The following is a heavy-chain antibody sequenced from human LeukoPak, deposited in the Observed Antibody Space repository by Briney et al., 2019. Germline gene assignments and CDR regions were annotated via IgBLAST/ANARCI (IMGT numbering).Heavy chain of an antibody. CDR3: ARQGARGFGAYYYYGMDV. CDR2: INHSGSP. CDR1: GGSFSGYY. D-gene: IGHD3-10*01. Sequence: SETLSLTCAVYGGSFSGYYWSWIRQPPGKGLEWIGVINHSGSPNYNPSLKSRVTISVDTSKNQFSLKLSSVTAADTAVYYCARQGARGFGAYYYYGMDVWGQGTTVTVSS. V-gene: IGHV4-34*01. J-gene: IGHJ6*02.